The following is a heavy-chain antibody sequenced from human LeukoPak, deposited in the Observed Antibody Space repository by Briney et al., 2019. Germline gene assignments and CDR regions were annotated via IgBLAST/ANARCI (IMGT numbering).Heavy chain of an antibody. CDR2: ITYNSGTI. CDR1: GFTFRSYA. D-gene: IGHD5-12*01. CDR3: ARDSGYGYADDY. J-gene: IGHJ4*02. Sequence: GSLRLSCAASGFTFRSYAMQWVRQAPGKGLEWVSYITYNSGTIFYADSVKGRFTISRDNAKDSLYLQMSSLRDEDTAVYYCARDSGYGYADDYWGQGTLVTVSS. V-gene: IGHV3-48*02.